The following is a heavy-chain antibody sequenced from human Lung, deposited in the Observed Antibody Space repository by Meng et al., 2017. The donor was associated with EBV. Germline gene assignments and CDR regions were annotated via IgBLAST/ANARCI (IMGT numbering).Heavy chain of an antibody. CDR3: AREGAVSLYYWFDP. D-gene: IGHD1-26*01. J-gene: IGHJ5*02. CDR2: SYPSGST. Sequence: QGQPKGSGPRLGTPSETLSSTCTVSGVSISSNYWSWIRQPAGTGLEWIGRSYPSGSTNYNPSLKSQVTMSVDTSKNQFSLKLSSVTAADTAVYYCAREGAVSLYYWFDPWGQGTLVTVSS. CDR1: GVSISSNY. V-gene: IGHV4-4*07.